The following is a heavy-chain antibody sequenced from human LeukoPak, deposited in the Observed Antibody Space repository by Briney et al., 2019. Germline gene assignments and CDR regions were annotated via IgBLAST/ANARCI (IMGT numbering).Heavy chain of an antibody. CDR3: AKEGTPHVSTWYDL. D-gene: IGHD3-10*01. J-gene: IGHJ5*02. CDR2: ISHEGGSK. Sequence: GRSLRLSCAASGVTLSPYGMHWVRQAPGKGLEWVAVISHEGGSKHYADSVKGRFIISRDNTRNTLYLQMNILRTEDTAVYYCAKEGTPHVSTWYDLWGQGTQVIVSS. CDR1: GVTLSPYG. V-gene: IGHV3-30*18.